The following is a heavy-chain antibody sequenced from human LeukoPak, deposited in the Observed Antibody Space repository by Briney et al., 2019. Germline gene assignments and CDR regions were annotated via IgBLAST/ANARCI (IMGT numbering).Heavy chain of an antibody. D-gene: IGHD5-24*01. CDR3: ARDGDDYDDVEYSQH. V-gene: IGHV3-48*03. J-gene: IGHJ1*01. CDR2: ISSSGSII. CDR1: GFTFSTYE. Sequence: PGGSLRLSCAASGFTFSTYEMNWVRQAPGKGLEWVSYISSSGSIIHYADSVKGRFTIYRDNAKNSLYLQMNSLRAEDTAAYYCARDGDDYDDVEYSQHWGQGTLVSVSS.